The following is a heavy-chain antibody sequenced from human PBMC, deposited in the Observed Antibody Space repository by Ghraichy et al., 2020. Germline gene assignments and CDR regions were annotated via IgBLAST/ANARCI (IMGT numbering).Heavy chain of an antibody. Sequence: SETLSLTCAVYGGSFSGYYWSWIRQPPGKGLEWIGEINHSGSTNYNPSLKSRVTISVDTSKNQFSLKLSSVTAADTAVYYCARGQGYSSGWYRVSAGDYFDYWGQGTLVTVSS. CDR1: GGSFSGYY. D-gene: IGHD6-19*01. CDR3: ARGQGYSSGWYRVSAGDYFDY. CDR2: INHSGST. V-gene: IGHV4-34*01. J-gene: IGHJ4*02.